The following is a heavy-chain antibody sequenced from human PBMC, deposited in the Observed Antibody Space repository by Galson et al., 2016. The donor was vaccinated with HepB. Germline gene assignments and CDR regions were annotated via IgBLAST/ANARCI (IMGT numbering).Heavy chain of an antibody. V-gene: IGHV3-23*01. J-gene: IGHJ4*02. CDR3: ARSIFGVYYFDF. CDR1: GFIFSSYA. D-gene: IGHD3-3*02. Sequence: SLRLSCAASGFIFSSYAMNWVRQAPGKGLEWVSGISGSGGSTYYADSVRGRFTISRDNSKNTLYLQLNSLRAEDTAVYYCARSIFGVYYFDFWGQGTLVTVSS. CDR2: ISGSGGST.